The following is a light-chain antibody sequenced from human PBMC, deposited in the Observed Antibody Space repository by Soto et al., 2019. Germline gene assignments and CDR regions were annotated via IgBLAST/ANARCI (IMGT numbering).Light chain of an antibody. J-gene: IGKJ1*01. CDR3: QQYNKWPRT. Sequence: EIVMTQSPGTLSVSPGERATLSCRASQSVGSKLAWYRQKPGQVPRLLIYHVSTRATGVPARFSGSGSVTEFTLSISSLQSEDFAVYYCQQYNKWPRTFGQGTKV. CDR1: QSVGSK. V-gene: IGKV3-15*01. CDR2: HVS.